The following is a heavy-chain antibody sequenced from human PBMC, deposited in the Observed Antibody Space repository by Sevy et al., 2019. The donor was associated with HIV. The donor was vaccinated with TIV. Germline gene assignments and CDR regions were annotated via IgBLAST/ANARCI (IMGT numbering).Heavy chain of an antibody. J-gene: IGHJ4*02. CDR1: GYLFTSYR. CDR3: ARAYCSGGRCYSLAY. CDR2: ISPHNGDT. V-gene: IGHV1-18*01. Sequence: ASVKVSCKASGYLFTSYRITWVRQAPGKRLELVGWISPHNGDTNYAQRVQDRVTMITDTSTTTAYMELRSLTSDDSAVYYCARAYCSGGRCYSLAYWGQGILVTVSS. D-gene: IGHD2-15*01.